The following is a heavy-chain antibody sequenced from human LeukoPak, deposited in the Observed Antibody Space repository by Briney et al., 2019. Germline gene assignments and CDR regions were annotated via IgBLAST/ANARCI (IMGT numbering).Heavy chain of an antibody. J-gene: IGHJ3*02. CDR2: INAGNGNT. Sequence: ASVKVSCTASGYTFTSYAMHWVRQAPGQRLEWMGWINAGNGNTKYSQKFQGRVTITRDTSASTAYMELSSLRSEDTDVYYCARLLGASDAFDIWGQGTMVTVSS. CDR3: ARLLGASDAFDI. CDR1: GYTFTSYA. D-gene: IGHD3-16*01. V-gene: IGHV1-3*01.